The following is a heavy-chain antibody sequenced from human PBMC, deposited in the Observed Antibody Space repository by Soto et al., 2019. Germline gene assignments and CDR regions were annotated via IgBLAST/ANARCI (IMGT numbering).Heavy chain of an antibody. Sequence: QVQLQESGPGLVKPSETLSLTCTISGGSISSYYWSWIRQPPGKRLEWIGYIYYSGSTNYNPSLESRVTISVDTSKNQFSLKLSSVTAADTAVYYCARDRNWKGYYGMDVWGQGTTVTVSS. CDR2: IYYSGST. CDR1: GGSISSYY. V-gene: IGHV4-59*01. J-gene: IGHJ6*02. CDR3: ARDRNWKGYYGMDV. D-gene: IGHD1-1*01.